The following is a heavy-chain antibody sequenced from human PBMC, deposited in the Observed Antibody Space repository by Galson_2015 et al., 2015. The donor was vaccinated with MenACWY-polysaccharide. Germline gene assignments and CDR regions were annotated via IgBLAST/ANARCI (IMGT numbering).Heavy chain of an antibody. J-gene: IGHJ4*02. CDR1: GDSVASNSAA. D-gene: IGHD3-10*01. CDR2: TYYRSKWYY. V-gene: IGHV6-1*01. Sequence: CAISGDSVASNSAAWNWIRQSPSRGLEWLGRTYYRSKWYYDYAVSVRSRITVKPDTSKNQFSLQMNSVTPEDTAVYYCARSSGPLDYWGQGTLVTVSS. CDR3: ARSSGPLDY.